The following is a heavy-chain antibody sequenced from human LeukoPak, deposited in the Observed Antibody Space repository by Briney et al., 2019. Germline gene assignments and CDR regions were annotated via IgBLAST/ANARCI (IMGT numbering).Heavy chain of an antibody. CDR2: IIPIFGTA. Sequence: ASVKVSCKASGGTFSSYAISWVRQAPGQGLEWMGGIIPIFGTANYAQKFQGRVTITADESTSTAYMELSSLRSEDTAVYYCAREGAAAGLKTFDYWGQGTLVTVSS. CDR3: AREGAAAGLKTFDY. CDR1: GGTFSSYA. J-gene: IGHJ4*02. V-gene: IGHV1-69*13. D-gene: IGHD6-13*01.